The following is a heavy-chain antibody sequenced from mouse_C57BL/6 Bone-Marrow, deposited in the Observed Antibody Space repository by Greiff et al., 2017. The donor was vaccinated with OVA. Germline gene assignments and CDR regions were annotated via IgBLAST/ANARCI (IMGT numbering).Heavy chain of an antibody. Sequence: VQLQQSGAELVKPGASVKLSCKASGYTFTSYWMHWVKQRPGQGLEWIGHINPSSGYTKYTQKFQDKATLTADKSSSTAYMQLSSLTYEDSAVYYCARLDWFWFAYWGQGTLVTVSA. CDR1: GYTFTSYW. CDR2: INPSSGYT. V-gene: IGHV1-7*01. J-gene: IGHJ3*01. CDR3: ARLDWFWFAY. D-gene: IGHD2-2*01.